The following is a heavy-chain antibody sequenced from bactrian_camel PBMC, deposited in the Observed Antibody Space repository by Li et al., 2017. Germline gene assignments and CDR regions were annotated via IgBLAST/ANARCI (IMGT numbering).Heavy chain of an antibody. V-gene: IGHV3S36*01. Sequence: DVQLVESGGGLVEPGGSLRLSCAASGFTFSDSDMSWVRQAPGKGLEWVSSIVKGGLGTYYAESVKGRFTISRDNAQNTLHLQMDNLNSEDTAVYHCTTGALGGAWANGYRGQGTQVTVS. CDR1: GFTFSDSD. D-gene: IGHD1*01. CDR3: TTGALGGAWANGY. J-gene: IGHJ6*01. CDR2: IVKGGLGT.